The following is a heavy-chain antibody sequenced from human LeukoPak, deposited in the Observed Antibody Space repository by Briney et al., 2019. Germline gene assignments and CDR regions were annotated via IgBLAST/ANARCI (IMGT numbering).Heavy chain of an antibody. CDR2: INPNSGGT. V-gene: IGHV1-2*06. CDR1: GYTFTGYY. Sequence: ASVKVSCKASGYTFTGYYMHWVRQAPGQGLEWIGRINPNSGGTNYAQKFQGRVTMTRDTSISTAYMELSRLRSDDTAVYYCARARYNWNDVGYFDYWGQGTLVTVSS. CDR3: ARARYNWNDVGYFDY. J-gene: IGHJ4*02. D-gene: IGHD1-1*01.